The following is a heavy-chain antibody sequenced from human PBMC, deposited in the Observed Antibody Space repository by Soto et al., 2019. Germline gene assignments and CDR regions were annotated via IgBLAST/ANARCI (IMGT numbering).Heavy chain of an antibody. V-gene: IGHV4-31*03. CDR3: GPGSFSTSSSCFDT. J-gene: IGHJ5*02. CDR2: IYYSGRT. Sequence: SETLSLTCTVSGGSISSGGYYWSRIRQHPGKGLEWIGYIYYSGRTYYNPSLHSRVSIAVDTTENQFPLKLTSVTAADTSVYSRGPGSFSTSSSCFDTWGRGTLVTVSS. D-gene: IGHD6-6*01. CDR1: GGSISSGGYY.